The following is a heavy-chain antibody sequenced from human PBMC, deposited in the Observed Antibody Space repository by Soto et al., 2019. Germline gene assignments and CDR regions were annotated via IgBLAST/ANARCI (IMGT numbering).Heavy chain of an antibody. J-gene: IGHJ4*02. D-gene: IGHD3-10*01. CDR3: AKDQALLWFGELAYYFDY. V-gene: IGHV3-23*01. Sequence: EVQLLESGGGLVQPGGSLRLSCAASGFTFSSYAMSWVRQAPGKGLEWVSAISGSGGSTYYADSVKGRFTISRDNSKNTLYLQMNSLRAEDTAVYYCAKDQALLWFGELAYYFDYWGQGTLVTVSS. CDR2: ISGSGGST. CDR1: GFTFSSYA.